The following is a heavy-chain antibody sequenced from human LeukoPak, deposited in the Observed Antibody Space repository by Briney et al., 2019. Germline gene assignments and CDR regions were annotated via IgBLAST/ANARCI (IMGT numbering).Heavy chain of an antibody. CDR1: GFTFSSYS. V-gene: IGHV3-21*04. D-gene: IGHD5-18*01. Sequence: GGSLRLSCAASGFTFSSYSMNWVRQAPGKGLEWVSSISSSSSYIYYADSVKGRFTISRDNAKNSLYLQMNSLRAEDTALYYCAKDRGRRQLWSRRPDYWGQGTLVTVSS. J-gene: IGHJ4*02. CDR3: AKDRGRRQLWSRRPDY. CDR2: ISSSSSYI.